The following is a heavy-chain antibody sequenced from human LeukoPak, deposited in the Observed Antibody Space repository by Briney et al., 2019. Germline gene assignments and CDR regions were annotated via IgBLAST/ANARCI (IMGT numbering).Heavy chain of an antibody. J-gene: IGHJ6*03. CDR2: IYHSGST. CDR1: GGSISSGGYY. D-gene: IGHD6-6*01. CDR3: ARGKYSSSSEDYYYYYYMDV. Sequence: KPSETLSLTCIVSGGSISSGGYYWSWVRQPPGKGLEWIGYIYHSGSTNYNPSLKSRAIMSVDRSKSQFSLKLSSVTAAGTAVYYCARGKYSSSSEDYYYYYYMDVWGKGTTVTVSS. V-gene: IGHV4-30-2*01.